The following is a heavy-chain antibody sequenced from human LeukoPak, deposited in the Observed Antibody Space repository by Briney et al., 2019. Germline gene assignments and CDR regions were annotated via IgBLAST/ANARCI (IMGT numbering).Heavy chain of an antibody. V-gene: IGHV4-59*01. CDR2: IYYSGST. CDR1: GGSISSYY. D-gene: IGHD3-9*01. J-gene: IGHJ5*02. Sequence: PSETLSLTCTVSGGSISSYYWSWIRQPPGKGLEWIGYIYYSGSTNYNPSLKSRVTISVDTSKNQFSLKLSSVTAADTAVYYCARGSRYYDILTGYYTRWFDPWGQGTLVTVSS. CDR3: ARGSRYYDILTGYYTRWFDP.